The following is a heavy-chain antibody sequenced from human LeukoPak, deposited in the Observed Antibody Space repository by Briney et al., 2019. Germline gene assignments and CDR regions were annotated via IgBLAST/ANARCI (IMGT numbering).Heavy chain of an antibody. CDR1: GFTFSSYA. CDR2: ISGSGGST. D-gene: IGHD3-22*01. V-gene: IGHV3-23*01. CDR3: AKVPLYYDSSGYYSHFDY. J-gene: IGHJ4*02. Sequence: PGGSLRLSCAASGFTFSSYAMSWVRQAPGKGLEWVSAISGSGGSTYYADSVKGRFTISRDNSKNTLYLQMNSLRAEDTAVYYCAKVPLYYDSSGYYSHFDYWGQGTLVTVSS.